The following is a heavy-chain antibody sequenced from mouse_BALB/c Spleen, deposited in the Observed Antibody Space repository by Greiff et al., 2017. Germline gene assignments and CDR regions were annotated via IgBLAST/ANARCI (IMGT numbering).Heavy chain of an antibody. J-gene: IGHJ4*01. V-gene: IGHV1-80*01. CDR1: GYAFSSYW. Sequence: QVQLQQSGAELVRPGSSVKISCKASGYAFSSYWMNWVKQRPGQGLEWIGQIYPGDGDTNYNGKFKGKATLTADKSSSTAYMQLSSLTSEDSAVYFCAREYGNYRYAMDYWGQGTSVTVSS. CDR3: AREYGNYRYAMDY. CDR2: IYPGDGDT. D-gene: IGHD2-10*02.